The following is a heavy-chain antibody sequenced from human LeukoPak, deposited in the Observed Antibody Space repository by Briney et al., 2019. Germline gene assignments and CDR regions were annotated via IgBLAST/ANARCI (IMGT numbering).Heavy chain of an antibody. D-gene: IGHD6-19*01. CDR2: ISGSGTRT. J-gene: IGHJ4*02. V-gene: IGHV3-23*01. Sequence: GGSLRLSCAAPGFTFSTYGMSWVRQAPGKGLEWVSSISGSGTRTSYADSVKGRFTISRDNSKNTLYLQMNSLRDEDTAVYYCARNPHSSGWYPLDYWGQGTLVTVSS. CDR1: GFTFSTYG. CDR3: ARNPHSSGWYPLDY.